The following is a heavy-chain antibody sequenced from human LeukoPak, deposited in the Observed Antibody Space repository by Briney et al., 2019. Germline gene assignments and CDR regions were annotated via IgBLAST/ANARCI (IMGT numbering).Heavy chain of an antibody. Sequence: GGSLRLSCAASGFTFSSYAMSWVRQAPGKGLEWVSAISGSGGSTYYADSVKGRFTISRDNAKSSLYLQMNSLRAEDTAVYYCARDYSYYYMDVWGKGTTVTVSS. V-gene: IGHV3-23*01. CDR2: ISGSGGST. CDR1: GFTFSSYA. CDR3: ARDYSYYYMDV. D-gene: IGHD4-11*01. J-gene: IGHJ6*03.